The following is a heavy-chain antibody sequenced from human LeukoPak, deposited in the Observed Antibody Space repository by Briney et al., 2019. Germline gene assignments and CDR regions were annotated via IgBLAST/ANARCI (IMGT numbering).Heavy chain of an antibody. J-gene: IGHJ4*02. D-gene: IGHD2-2*01. CDR2: ISAYNGNT. Sequence: GASVKVSCKASGYTFTSYGISWVRQAPGQGLEWMGWISAYNGNTNYAQKLQGRVTMTTDTSTSTAYMELRSLRSDDTAVYYCARFNVVVPAAMYFDYWGQGTLVTVSS. V-gene: IGHV1-18*01. CDR3: ARFNVVVPAAMYFDY. CDR1: GYTFTSYG.